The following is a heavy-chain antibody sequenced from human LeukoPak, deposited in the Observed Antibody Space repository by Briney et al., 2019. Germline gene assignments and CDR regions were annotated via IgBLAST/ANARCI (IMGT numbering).Heavy chain of an antibody. V-gene: IGHV3-48*01. CDR1: GFTFSSYS. CDR2: ISSSSSSI. CDR3: ASGTSGSFDY. Sequence: GGSLRLSCAASGFTFSSYSMKWVRQAPAKGLEWVSYISSSSSSIYYADSVKGRFTISRDNAKNSLYLQMNSLRAEDTAVYYCASGTSGSFDYWGQGTLVTVSS. J-gene: IGHJ4*02. D-gene: IGHD1-1*01.